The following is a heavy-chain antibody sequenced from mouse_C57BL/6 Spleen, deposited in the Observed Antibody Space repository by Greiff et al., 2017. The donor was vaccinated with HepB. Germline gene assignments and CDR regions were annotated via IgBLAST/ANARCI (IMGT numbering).Heavy chain of an antibody. CDR1: GYTFTSYW. D-gene: IGHD1-1*01. V-gene: IGHV1-59*01. J-gene: IGHJ2*01. CDR3: ARSRDYGSSYGGTGY. Sequence: QVQLQQPGAELVRPGTSVKLSCKASGYTFTSYWMHWVKQRPGQGLEWIGVIDPSDSYTNYNQKFKGKATLTVDTSSSTAYMQLSSLTSEDSAVYYCARSRDYGSSYGGTGYWGQSTTLTVSS. CDR2: IDPSDSYT.